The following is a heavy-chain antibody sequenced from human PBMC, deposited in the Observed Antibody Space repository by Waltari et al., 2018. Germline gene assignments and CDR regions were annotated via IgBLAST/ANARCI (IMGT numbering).Heavy chain of an antibody. J-gene: IGHJ5*02. CDR2: IYYSWST. Sequence: QVQLQESGPGLVKPSQTLSLTCTVSGGSISSGGYYWSWIRQHPGKGLEWIGYIYYSWSTYDNPSLKRRVTISVDTSKNQFSLKLSSVTAADTAVYYCARSYYYDSSGYYYVYNWFDPWGQGTLVTVSS. V-gene: IGHV4-31*03. CDR1: GGSISSGGYY. D-gene: IGHD3-22*01. CDR3: ARSYYYDSSGYYYVYNWFDP.